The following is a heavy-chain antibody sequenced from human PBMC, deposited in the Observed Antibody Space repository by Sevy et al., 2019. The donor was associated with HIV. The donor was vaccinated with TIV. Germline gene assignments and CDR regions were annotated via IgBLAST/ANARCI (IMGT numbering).Heavy chain of an antibody. Sequence: GGSLRLSCAASGFTFSSYGMHWVRQAPGKGLEWVAVIWFDGSNTYYADSVKGQFTISRDIAKNTLHLQMNSLRAEETAVYYCARDLEFYDYGDYGPAFMPDYWGQGTLVTVSS. CDR1: GFTFSSYG. CDR2: IWFDGSNT. CDR3: ARDLEFYDYGDYGPAFMPDY. D-gene: IGHD4-17*01. V-gene: IGHV3-33*01. J-gene: IGHJ4*02.